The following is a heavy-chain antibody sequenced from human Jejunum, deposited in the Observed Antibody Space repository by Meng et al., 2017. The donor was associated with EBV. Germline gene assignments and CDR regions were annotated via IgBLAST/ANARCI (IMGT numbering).Heavy chain of an antibody. V-gene: IGHV4-61*08. J-gene: IGHJ4*02. Sequence: QVPRSELGPGLVQPSETRSLTCTVSGGSVSKCGYSWIWIRQPPGKGLECIGYIYNCESTNYKASRKSRVTISADTSKNQFSLSLSSVTAADTAVYYCARDQNGSYFDYWGQGTLVTVSS. CDR1: GGSVSKCGYS. CDR3: ARDQNGSYFDY. D-gene: IGHD1-26*01. CDR2: IYNCEST.